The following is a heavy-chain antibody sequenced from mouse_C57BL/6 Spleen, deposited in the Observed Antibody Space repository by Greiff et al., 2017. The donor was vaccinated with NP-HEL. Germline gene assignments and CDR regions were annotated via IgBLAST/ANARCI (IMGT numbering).Heavy chain of an antibody. CDR1: GYTFTDYY. V-gene: IGHV1-26*01. D-gene: IGHD2-4*01. Sequence: VQLQQSGPELVKPGASVKISCKASGYTFTDYYMNWVKQSHGKSLEWIGDINPNNGGTSYNQKFKGKATLTVDKSSSTAYMELRSLTSEDSAVYYCARGDDYDRGGLYAMDYWGQGTSVTVSS. CDR3: ARGDDYDRGGLYAMDY. CDR2: INPNNGGT. J-gene: IGHJ4*01.